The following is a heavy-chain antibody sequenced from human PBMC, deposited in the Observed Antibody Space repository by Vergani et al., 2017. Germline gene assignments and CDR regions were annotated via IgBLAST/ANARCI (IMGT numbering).Heavy chain of an antibody. CDR3: ARGGRYCSSTSCVTQAPWYFDL. Sequence: QLQLQESGPGLVKPSETLSLTCTVSGGSISSYYWSWIRQPAGKGLEWIGRIYTSGSTNYNPSLKSRVTMSVDTSKNQFSLKLSSVTAADTAVYYCARGGRYCSSTSCVTQAPWYFDLWGRGTLVTVSS. CDR1: GGSISSYY. CDR2: IYTSGST. J-gene: IGHJ2*01. V-gene: IGHV4-4*07. D-gene: IGHD2-2*01.